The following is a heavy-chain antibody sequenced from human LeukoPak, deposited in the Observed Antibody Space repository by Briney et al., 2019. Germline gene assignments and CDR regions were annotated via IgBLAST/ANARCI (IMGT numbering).Heavy chain of an antibody. CDR2: IYYSGST. D-gene: IGHD1-26*01. V-gene: IGHV4-59*08. CDR3: ARWTSGTYYFDL. J-gene: IGHJ4*02. Sequence: SETLSLTCTVSGGSISNYYWSWIRQPPGKGLEWIGYIYYSGSTNYNPSLDSRVTISVGTSKKQFSLKLTSVTAADTAVYYCARWTSGTYYFDLWGQGTLVTVSS. CDR1: GGSISNYY.